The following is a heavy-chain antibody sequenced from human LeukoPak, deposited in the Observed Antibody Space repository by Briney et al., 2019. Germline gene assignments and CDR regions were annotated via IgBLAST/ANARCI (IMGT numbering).Heavy chain of an antibody. V-gene: IGHV1-18*01. Sequence: ASVKVSCTASGYTFTSYGISWVRQAPGQGLEWMGWISAYNGNTNYAQKLQGRVTMTADTSTSTAYMELRSLRSDDTAVYYCARGAPDYGDLSYYYYYYMDVWGKGTTVTVSS. J-gene: IGHJ6*03. D-gene: IGHD4-17*01. CDR1: GYTFTSYG. CDR3: ARGAPDYGDLSYYYYYYMDV. CDR2: ISAYNGNT.